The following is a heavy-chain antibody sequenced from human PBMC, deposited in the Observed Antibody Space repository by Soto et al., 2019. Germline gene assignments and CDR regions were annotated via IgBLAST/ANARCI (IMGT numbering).Heavy chain of an antibody. CDR3: ARAGGTVLAPRL. D-gene: IGHD4-17*01. CDR2: INPNSGGT. V-gene: IGHV1-2*02. Sequence: SVQGSCKASGYTFTGYYIHWVRQAPGQGLEWMGYINPNSGGTKYAPRFQGRVTMTSDTSIRTAYMDLNNLRSDDTAVYYCARAGGTVLAPRLWGTGRLVTV. J-gene: IGHJ4*02. CDR1: GYTFTGYY.